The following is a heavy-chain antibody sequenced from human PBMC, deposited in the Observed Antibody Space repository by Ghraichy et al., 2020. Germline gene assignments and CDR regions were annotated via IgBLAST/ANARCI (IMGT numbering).Heavy chain of an antibody. CDR1: GLTFRNAW. V-gene: IGHV3-15*01. CDR2: IKSKTDGGTT. CDR3: TTGIVGASRDWFDP. J-gene: IGHJ5*02. D-gene: IGHD1-26*01. Sequence: GGSLRLSCAASGLTFRNAWMMWVRQAPGKGLELVGHIKSKTDGGTTEYPTPVKGRFTISRDDSKDTLYLQMNSLKTEDTAVYYCTTGIVGASRDWFDPWGQGTLVIVSS.